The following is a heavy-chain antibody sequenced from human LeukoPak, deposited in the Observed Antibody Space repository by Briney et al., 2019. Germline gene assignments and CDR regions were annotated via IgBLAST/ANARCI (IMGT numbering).Heavy chain of an antibody. J-gene: IGHJ4*02. Sequence: SETLSLTCAVYGGSFSGYYWSWIRRPPGKGLEWIGEINHSGSTNYNPSLKSRVTISVDTSKNQFSLKLSSVTAADTAVYYCATTVTTWAPFDYWGQGTLVTVSS. D-gene: IGHD4-17*01. CDR1: GGSFSGYY. CDR3: ATTVTTWAPFDY. CDR2: INHSGST. V-gene: IGHV4-34*01.